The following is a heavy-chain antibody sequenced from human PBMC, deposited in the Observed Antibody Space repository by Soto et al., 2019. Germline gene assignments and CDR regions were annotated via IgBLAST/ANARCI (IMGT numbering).Heavy chain of an antibody. J-gene: IGHJ4*02. V-gene: IGHV4-30-4*01. CDR2: IFYTGST. Sequence: QVQLQESGPGLVKPSQTLSLTCTVSGGSISSGDYYWSWIRQPPGKGLEWIGYIFYTGSTYYNPSLKSRVTISLDTSKNQFSLKLSSLTAADTAVYYCARDSFSDTHYYFDYWGQGTLVAVSS. CDR3: ARDSFSDTHYYFDY. D-gene: IGHD1-26*01. CDR1: GGSISSGDYY.